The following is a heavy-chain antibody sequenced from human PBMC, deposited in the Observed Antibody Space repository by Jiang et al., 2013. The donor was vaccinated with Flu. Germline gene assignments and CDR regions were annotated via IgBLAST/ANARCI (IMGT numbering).Heavy chain of an antibody. D-gene: IGHD6-13*01. CDR3: ARATIAAAGMGWFDP. CDR1: GGSISSYY. CDR2: IYYSGST. J-gene: IGHJ5*02. V-gene: IGHV4-59*01. Sequence: GSGLVKPSETLSLTCTVSGGSISSYYWSWIRQPPGKGLEWIGYIYYSGSTNYNPSLKSRVTISVDTSKNQFSLKLSSVTAADTAVYYCARATIAAAGMGWFDPWGQGTLVTVSS.